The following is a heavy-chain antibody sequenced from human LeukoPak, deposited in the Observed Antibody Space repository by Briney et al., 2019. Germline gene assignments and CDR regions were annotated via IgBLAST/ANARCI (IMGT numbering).Heavy chain of an antibody. V-gene: IGHV3-23*01. CDR2: ISGSGGST. D-gene: IGHD5-18*01. CDR1: GFTLSSYA. CDR3: AKSVDTAMVYD. Sequence: GGALRLSFAASGFTLSSYAMRWVRQAPGKGLEWVSAISGSGGSTYYADSVKGRFTISRDNSKNTLYLQMNSLRAEDTAVYYCAKSVDTAMVYDWGQGTLVTVSS. J-gene: IGHJ4*02.